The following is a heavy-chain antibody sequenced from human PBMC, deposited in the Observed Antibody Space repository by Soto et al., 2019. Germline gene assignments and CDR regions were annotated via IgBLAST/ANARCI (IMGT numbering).Heavy chain of an antibody. CDR1: GGSFSGYY. CDR3: AREEVPQWFTRGYYGMDV. D-gene: IGHD2-2*01. Sequence: SETLSLTCAVYGGSFSGYYWTWTRQPPGKGLEWIGDINHSGSTNYNSSLKSRVTISVDTSNKQLSLKLRSVTAADTAVYYCAREEVPQWFTRGYYGMDVWGQGTTVTVSS. J-gene: IGHJ6*02. V-gene: IGHV4-34*01. CDR2: INHSGST.